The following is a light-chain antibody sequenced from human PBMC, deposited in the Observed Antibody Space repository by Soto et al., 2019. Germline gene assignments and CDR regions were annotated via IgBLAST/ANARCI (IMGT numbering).Light chain of an antibody. CDR3: NSYTSSSTPVV. J-gene: IGLJ2*01. CDR1: SSDVGGYNY. Sequence: QSALTQPASVSGSPGQSITISCTGTSSDVGGYNYVSWYQQHPGKAPKLMIYDVTNRPSGVSNRFSGSKSGNTASLTISGLQAEDAADYYCNSYTSSSTPVVFGGGTKLTVL. CDR2: DVT. V-gene: IGLV2-14*01.